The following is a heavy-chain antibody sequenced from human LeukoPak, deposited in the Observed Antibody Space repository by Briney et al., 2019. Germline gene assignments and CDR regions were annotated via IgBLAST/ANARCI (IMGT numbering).Heavy chain of an antibody. CDR1: GYTFTSYD. CDR2: MNPNSGNT. V-gene: IGHV1-8*01. J-gene: IGHJ5*02. Sequence: ASVKVFCKASGYTFTSYDINWVRQATGHRLEWMGWMNPNSGNTGYAQKFQGRVTMTRNTSISTAYMELSSLRSEDTAVYYCAREWNGSGSYCWFDPWGQGTLVTVSS. CDR3: AREWNGSGSYCWFDP. D-gene: IGHD3-10*01.